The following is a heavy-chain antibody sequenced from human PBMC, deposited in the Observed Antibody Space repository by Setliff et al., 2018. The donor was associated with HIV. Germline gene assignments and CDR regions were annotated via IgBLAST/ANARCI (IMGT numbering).Heavy chain of an antibody. CDR3: ARLKGVLVVMLDAFDI. J-gene: IGHJ3*02. CDR1: GYTFTNYG. CDR2: ISAYNGDT. Sequence: ASVKVSCKAAGYTFTNYGISWVRQAPGQGPEWLGWISAYNGDTKYAQKFQGRVTMTTDTSTTTAHMELRSLRSDDTAVYYCARLKGVLVVMLDAFDIWGQGTMVTVSS. D-gene: IGHD2-15*01. V-gene: IGHV1-18*01.